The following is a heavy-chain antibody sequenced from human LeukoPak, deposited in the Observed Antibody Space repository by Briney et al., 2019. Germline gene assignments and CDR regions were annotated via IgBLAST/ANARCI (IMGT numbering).Heavy chain of an antibody. V-gene: IGHV1-18*01. CDR3: ARDSSGYYGYYYYYYYGMDV. CDR1: GYTFTSYG. J-gene: IGHJ6*02. Sequence: ASVKVSCKASGYTFTSYGISWVRQAPGQGLEWMGWISAYNGNTNYAQKLQGRVTMTTDTSTSTAYMELRSLRSDDTAVYYCARDSSGYYGYYYYYYYGMDVWGQGTTVTVSS. CDR2: ISAYNGNT. D-gene: IGHD3-22*01.